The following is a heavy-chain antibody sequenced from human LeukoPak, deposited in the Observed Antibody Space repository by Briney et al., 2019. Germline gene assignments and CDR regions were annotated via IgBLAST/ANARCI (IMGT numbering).Heavy chain of an antibody. V-gene: IGHV4-61*01. CDR2: VYYSGST. D-gene: IGHD3-10*01. CDR1: GGSISSGTYY. Sequence: SETLSLTCTVSGGSISSGTYYWSWIRQPPGKGLEWIGYVYYSGSTNYNPSLKSRVTISVDTSKNQFSLKLSSVTAADTAVYYCARGEFGELLRHHHYYYYMDVWGKGTTVTISS. J-gene: IGHJ6*03. CDR3: ARGEFGELLRHHHYYYYMDV.